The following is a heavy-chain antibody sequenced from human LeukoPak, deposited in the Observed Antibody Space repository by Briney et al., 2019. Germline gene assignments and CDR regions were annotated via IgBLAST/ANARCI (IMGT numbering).Heavy chain of an antibody. V-gene: IGHV3-53*01. J-gene: IGHJ4*02. CDR2: IYSGGNT. Sequence: PGGSLRLSCAASGFIVSSNYMGWVRQAPGKGLEYVSVIYSGGNTYYGGSVKGQFTISRDNSKNTIYLQMNSLRAEDTAVFYCARLVATTGRLYFDYWGQGNLVTVSS. CDR1: GFIVSSNY. CDR3: ARLVATTGRLYFDY. D-gene: IGHD1-1*01.